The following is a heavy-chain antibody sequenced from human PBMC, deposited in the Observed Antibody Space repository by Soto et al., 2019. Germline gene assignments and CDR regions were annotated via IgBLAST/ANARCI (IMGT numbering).Heavy chain of an antibody. Sequence: PGGSLRLSCAVSGFTFSSYSMNWVRQAPGKGLEWVSSISSSSSYIYYADSVKGRFTTSRDNAKNSLYLQMNSLRADDTAVYYCARDAGRDGMDVWGQGTTVTVSS. J-gene: IGHJ6*02. CDR2: ISSSSSYI. V-gene: IGHV3-21*01. CDR1: GFTFSSYS. CDR3: ARDAGRDGMDV.